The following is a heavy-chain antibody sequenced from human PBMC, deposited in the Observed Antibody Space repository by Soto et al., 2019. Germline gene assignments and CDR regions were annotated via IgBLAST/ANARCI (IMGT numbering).Heavy chain of an antibody. CDR2: INHSGST. CDR3: ARGLGVAVASKSHYFDY. CDR1: GGSFSGYY. J-gene: IGHJ4*02. Sequence: SDTLSLTCAVYGGSFSGYYWSWIRQPPGKGLEWIGEINHSGSTNYNPSLKSRVTISVDTSKNQFSLKLSSVTAADTAVYYCARGLGVAVASKSHYFDYWGQGTLVNVSS. D-gene: IGHD6-19*01. V-gene: IGHV4-34*01.